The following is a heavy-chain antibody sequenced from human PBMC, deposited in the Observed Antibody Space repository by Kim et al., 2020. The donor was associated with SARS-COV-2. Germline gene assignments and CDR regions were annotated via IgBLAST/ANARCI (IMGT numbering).Heavy chain of an antibody. Sequence: SGKSRFTISRDNSKNTLYLQMNRLRAEDTAVYCCASSSGSYSGGYFDYWGQGTLVTVSS. J-gene: IGHJ4*02. CDR3: ASSSGSYSGGYFDY. D-gene: IGHD3-10*01. V-gene: IGHV3-30*01.